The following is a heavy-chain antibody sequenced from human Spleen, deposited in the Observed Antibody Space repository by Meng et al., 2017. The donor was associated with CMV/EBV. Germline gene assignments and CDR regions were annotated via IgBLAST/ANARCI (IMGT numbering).Heavy chain of an antibody. V-gene: IGHV1-69*10. Sequence: FSSDAISWRRQAPGQGLEWMGGIIPILGIANYAQKFQGRVTITADKATSTAYMELSSLRSEDTAVYYCARAREGYYDSSGYYTYYFDYWGQGTLVTVSS. J-gene: IGHJ4*02. D-gene: IGHD3-22*01. CDR3: ARAREGYYDSSGYYTYYFDY. CDR1: FSSDA. CDR2: IIPILGIA.